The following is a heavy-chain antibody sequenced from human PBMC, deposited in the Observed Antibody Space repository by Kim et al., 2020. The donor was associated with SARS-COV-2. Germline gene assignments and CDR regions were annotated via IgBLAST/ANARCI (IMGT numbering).Heavy chain of an antibody. CDR2: ITKTTSDI. D-gene: IGHD3-16*01. Sequence: GGSLRLSCATSGFTFSAYDMNWVRQAPGKGLEWLSFITKTTSDIYYADSVKGRFTTSRDNGKNSLYLQMSSLTEEDTAVYFCVRDRWGGASAICGQGILVTVSS. CDR1: GFTFSAYD. CDR3: VRDRWGGASAI. J-gene: IGHJ3*02. V-gene: IGHV3-48*02.